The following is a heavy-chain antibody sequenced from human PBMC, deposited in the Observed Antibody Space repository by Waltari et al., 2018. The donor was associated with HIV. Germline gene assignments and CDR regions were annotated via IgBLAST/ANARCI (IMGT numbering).Heavy chain of an antibody. CDR2: IRTKADRFAT. D-gene: IGHD3-10*01. J-gene: IGHJ6*02. CDR3: HRRGKLFRGVVDLDV. CDR1: GFSFSGSD. Sequence: EVQVVQSGGDLVQPGGSLKVSCAASGFSFSGSDVHWVRQASGKGLEWIGRIRTKADRFATAYVASVKGRFIMSRDDSESKSYLQMSSLKIEDTAVYYCHRRGKLFRGVVDLDVWGQGTTVIVSS. V-gene: IGHV3-73*01.